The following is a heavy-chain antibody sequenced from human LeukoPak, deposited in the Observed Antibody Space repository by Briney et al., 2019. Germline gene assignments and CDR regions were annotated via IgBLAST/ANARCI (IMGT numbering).Heavy chain of an antibody. Sequence: PGGSLRLSCAASGFTFSSYAMHWVRQAPGKGLEWVAVISYDGSNKYYADSVKGRFTISRDNSKNTLYLQMNSLRAEDTAVYYCAKDGVLMVYTPRYFDLWGRGTLVTVSS. V-gene: IGHV3-30*04. CDR2: ISYDGSNK. CDR3: AKDGVLMVYTPRYFDL. J-gene: IGHJ2*01. D-gene: IGHD2-8*01. CDR1: GFTFSSYA.